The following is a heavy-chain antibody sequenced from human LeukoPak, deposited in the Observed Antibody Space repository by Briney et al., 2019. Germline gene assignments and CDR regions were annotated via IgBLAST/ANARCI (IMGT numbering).Heavy chain of an antibody. CDR1: GATFGSHS. V-gene: IGHV1-69*13. D-gene: IGHD5-12*01. J-gene: IGHJ3*02. CDR2: IVPMFGTD. CDR3: ARDLLSVDNYDALDI. Sequence: SVKVSCKASGATFGSHSISWVRQAPGQGLEWMGGIVPMFGTDVYAQRFQGRVTVTADEPTTTAYMELISLTSEDTAMYYCARDLLSVDNYDALDIWGQGTMVTVSS.